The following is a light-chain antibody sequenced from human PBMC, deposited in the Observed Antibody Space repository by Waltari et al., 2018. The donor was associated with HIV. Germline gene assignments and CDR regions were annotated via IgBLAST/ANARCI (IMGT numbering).Light chain of an antibody. CDR1: SDYRNYK. CDR2: VGTVGIMG. V-gene: IGLV9-49*01. J-gene: IGLJ2*01. Sequence: QPVLTQPPSASASLGTSVTLTCTLNSDYRNYKVDWYQQRPGTGTRFVGTVGIMGSWGDDIPDRYSVCGAVLNRYLTISNFQDEDAGDFHCGADHGSGDKFEVIFGGGTKLTVL. CDR3: GADHGSGDKFEVI.